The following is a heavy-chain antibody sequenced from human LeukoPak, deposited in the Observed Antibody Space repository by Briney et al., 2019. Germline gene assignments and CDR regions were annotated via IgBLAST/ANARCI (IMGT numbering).Heavy chain of an antibody. CDR2: IWYDGSNK. J-gene: IGHJ4*02. CDR3: ARESAASDGSGIFDY. CDR1: GFTFSSYG. D-gene: IGHD3-10*01. Sequence: GGSLRLSCAASGFTFSSYGMHWVRQAPGKGLEWVAVIWYDGSNKYYADSVKGRFTISRDNSKNTLYLQMNSLRAEDTAVYYCARESAASDGSGIFDYWGQGTLVTVSS. V-gene: IGHV3-33*01.